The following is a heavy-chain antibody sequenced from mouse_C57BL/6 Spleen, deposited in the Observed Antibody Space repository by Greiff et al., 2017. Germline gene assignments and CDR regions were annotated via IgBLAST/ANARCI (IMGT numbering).Heavy chain of an antibody. CDR3: ARGYYYGSSDY. CDR2: INPNNGGT. J-gene: IGHJ2*01. V-gene: IGHV1-26*01. D-gene: IGHD1-1*01. Sequence: VQLQQSGPELVKPGASVKISCKASGYTFTDYYMNWVKQSHGKSLEWIGDINPNNGGTSYNQKFKGKATLTVDKSSSTAYMELRSLTSEDSAVYYCARGYYYGSSDYWGQGTTLTVSS. CDR1: GYTFTDYY.